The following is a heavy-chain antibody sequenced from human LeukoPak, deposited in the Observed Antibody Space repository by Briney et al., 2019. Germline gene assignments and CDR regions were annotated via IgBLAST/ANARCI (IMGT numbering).Heavy chain of an antibody. V-gene: IGHV3-30*04. J-gene: IGHJ4*02. Sequence: GRSLRLSCAASGFTFSSYAMHWVRQAPGKGLEWVAVISYDGSNKYYADSVKGRFTISRDNSKNTLYPQMNSLRAEDTAVYYCARCWGSYYPIDYWGQGTLVTVSS. CDR3: ARCWGSYYPIDY. D-gene: IGHD1-26*01. CDR1: GFTFSSYA. CDR2: ISYDGSNK.